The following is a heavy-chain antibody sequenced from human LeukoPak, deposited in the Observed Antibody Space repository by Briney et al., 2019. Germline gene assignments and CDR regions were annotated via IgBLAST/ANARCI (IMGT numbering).Heavy chain of an antibody. J-gene: IGHJ3*02. Sequence: GGSLRLSCAASGFTFSSYNMNWVRQAPGKGLEWVSYITSSGSSIYYADSVKGRFTISRDNAKNTLYLQVSSLRAEDTALYYCARGGSPPEVLGDTFDIWGHGTMVTVSS. V-gene: IGHV3-48*04. CDR2: ITSSGSSI. D-gene: IGHD1-26*01. CDR3: ARGGSPPEVLGDTFDI. CDR1: GFTFSSYN.